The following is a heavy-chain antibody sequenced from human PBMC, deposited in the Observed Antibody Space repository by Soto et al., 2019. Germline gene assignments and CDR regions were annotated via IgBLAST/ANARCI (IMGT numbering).Heavy chain of an antibody. CDR3: ARHDYSDRTFDI. D-gene: IGHD3-10*02. Sequence: KPSETLSLTCTVSGGSVGSGAYYWSWIRQPPGNALEWIGYIQYSGGTNYNSSLKSRVTISVDRSRNQFSLKLTSVTAADTAFYYCARHDYSDRTFDIWGQGTMVTVSS. J-gene: IGHJ3*02. CDR1: GGSVGSGAYY. V-gene: IGHV4-61*08. CDR2: IQYSGGT.